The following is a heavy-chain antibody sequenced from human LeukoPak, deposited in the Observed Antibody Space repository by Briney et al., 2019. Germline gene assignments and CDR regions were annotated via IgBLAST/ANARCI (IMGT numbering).Heavy chain of an antibody. CDR3: ARGAYNYGPIYWHFDL. CDR1: GFSVSSYG. D-gene: IGHD5-18*01. V-gene: IGHV3-23*01. CDR2: VGGSDTST. J-gene: IGHJ2*01. Sequence: GGSLRLSCAASGFSVSSYGMTWVRQAPGKGLEWVSAVGGSDTSTYYADSVKGRFTISRDHSKNTLYLQMYSLRAEDSAVYYCARGAYNYGPIYWHFDLSGRGTLVTVSS.